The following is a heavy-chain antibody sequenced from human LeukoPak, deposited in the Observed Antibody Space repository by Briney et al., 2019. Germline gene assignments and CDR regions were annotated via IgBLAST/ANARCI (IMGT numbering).Heavy chain of an antibody. CDR2: IKSKTDGGTT. V-gene: IGHV3-15*01. D-gene: IGHD2-21*02. J-gene: IGHJ4*02. CDR3: TTGGASHIVVVTPNY. CDR1: GFTFSSYE. Sequence: GGSLRLPCAASGFTFSSYEMNWVRQAPGKGLEWVGRIKSKTDGGTTDYAAPVKGRFTISRDDSKNTLYLQMNSLKTEDTAVYYCTTGGASHIVVVTPNYWGQGTLATVSS.